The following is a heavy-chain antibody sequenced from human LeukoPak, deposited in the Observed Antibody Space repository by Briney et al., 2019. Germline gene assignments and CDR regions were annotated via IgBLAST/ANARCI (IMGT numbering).Heavy chain of an antibody. CDR3: ARAGLYNWNYEGTAYFDY. J-gene: IGHJ4*02. CDR1: GFTFSSYE. D-gene: IGHD1-7*01. V-gene: IGHV3-48*03. CDR2: ISSSGSTI. Sequence: GGSLRLSCAASGFTFSSYEMNWVRQAPGKGLEWVSYISSSGSTIYYADSVKGRFTISRDNAKNSLYLQMNSLRAEDTALYYCARAGLYNWNYEGTAYFDYWGQGTLVTVSS.